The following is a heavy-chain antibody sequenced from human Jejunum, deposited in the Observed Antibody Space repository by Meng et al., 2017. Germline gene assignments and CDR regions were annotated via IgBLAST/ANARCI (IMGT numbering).Heavy chain of an antibody. D-gene: IGHD2-2*01. CDR1: GFTFSTYA. V-gene: IGHV3-23*01. Sequence: EVQLLESGGGLVQPGGSLRLSCATSGFTFSTYAMSWVRQAPGKGLDWVSAISGSGVSTNYADSVKGRFTMSRGNSMNTLYLQMDSLRAEDTAVYYCATSERATLLFDSWGQGTLVTVSS. J-gene: IGHJ4*02. CDR2: ISGSGVST. CDR3: ATSERATLLFDS.